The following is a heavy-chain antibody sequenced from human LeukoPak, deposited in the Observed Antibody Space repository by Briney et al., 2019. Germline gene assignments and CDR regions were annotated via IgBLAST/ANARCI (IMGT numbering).Heavy chain of an antibody. V-gene: IGHV4-59*12. CDR3: ARGRGYCSGGSCRHFDY. CDR2: IYHSGST. CDR1: GGSISSNY. J-gene: IGHJ4*02. D-gene: IGHD2-15*01. Sequence: SETLSLTCTVSGGSISSNYWSWIRQPPGKGLEWIGYIYHSGSTNYNPSLKSRVTISVDTSKNQFSLKLSSVTAADTAVYYCARGRGYCSGGSCRHFDYWGQGTLVTVSS.